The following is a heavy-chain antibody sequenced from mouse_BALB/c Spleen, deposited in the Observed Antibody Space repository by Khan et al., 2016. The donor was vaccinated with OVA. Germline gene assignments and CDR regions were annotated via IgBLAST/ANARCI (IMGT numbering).Heavy chain of an antibody. D-gene: IGHD1-2*01. J-gene: IGHJ3*01. V-gene: IGHV2-6-7*01. Sequence: QVQLKESGPGLVAPSQSLSITCTVSGFSLTDYGINWIRQPPGKGLEWLGMLWGDGSQDYNSALKSRLSISKDNSKSQVFLKMNSLQTDDTARFYCARELRLGGFAYWGQGTLVTVSA. CDR2: LWGDGSQ. CDR3: ARELRLGGFAY. CDR1: GFSLTDYG.